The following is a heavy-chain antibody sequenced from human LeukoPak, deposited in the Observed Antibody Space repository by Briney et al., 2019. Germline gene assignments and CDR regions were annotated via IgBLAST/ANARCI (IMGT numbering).Heavy chain of an antibody. J-gene: IGHJ4*02. V-gene: IGHV1-69*05. CDR1: GGTFSSYA. CDR2: IIPIFGTT. CDR3: ASPERSSGYYYEY. Sequence: SVKVSCKASGGTFSSYAISWVRQAPGQGLEWMGGIIPIFGTTNYAQKFQGRVTITTDESTSTAYMELSSLRSEDTAVYYCASPERSSGYYYEYWGQGTLVTVSS. D-gene: IGHD3-22*01.